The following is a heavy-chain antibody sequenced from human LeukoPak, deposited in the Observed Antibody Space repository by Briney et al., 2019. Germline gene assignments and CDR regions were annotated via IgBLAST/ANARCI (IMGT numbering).Heavy chain of an antibody. J-gene: IGHJ5*02. CDR3: ARGVDGGNSDWFDP. CDR2: IIPILGIA. CDR1: GGTFSSYA. Sequence: SVKVSCKASGGTFSSYAISWVRQAPGQGLEWMGRIIPILGIANYAQKFQGRVTITADKSTSTAYMELSSLRSEDTAVYYCARGVDGGNSDWFDPWGQGTLVTVSS. V-gene: IGHV1-69*04. D-gene: IGHD4-23*01.